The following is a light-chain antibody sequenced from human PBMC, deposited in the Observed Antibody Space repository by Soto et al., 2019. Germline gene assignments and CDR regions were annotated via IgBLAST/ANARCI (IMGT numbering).Light chain of an antibody. Sequence: QSALTQPASVSGSPGQSIPISCTGTSSDVGGYKYVSWYQQYPGKAPKLMIYDVSNRPSGVPDRFSGSKSGNTASLTISGLQSEDKADYYSSSYTSYTSYAFGPGTKVTVL. J-gene: IGLJ1*01. CDR3: SSYTSYTSYA. CDR2: DVS. CDR1: SSDVGGYKY. V-gene: IGLV2-14*01.